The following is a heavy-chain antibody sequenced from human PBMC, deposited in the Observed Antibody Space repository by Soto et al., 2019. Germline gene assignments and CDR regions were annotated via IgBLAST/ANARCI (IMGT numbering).Heavy chain of an antibody. V-gene: IGHV4-61*01. J-gene: IGHJ4*02. CDR2: IYYSGST. Sequence: QVQLQESGPGLVKPSETLSLTCTVSGGSVSSGTYYWSWIRQPPGKGLEWIGYIYYSGSTNYNPSLKSRVTISVDTSKNQFSLKLSSVTAADTAVYYCARGRGSYFHSFDYWGQGTLVTVSS. CDR1: GGSVSSGTYY. D-gene: IGHD3-16*01. CDR3: ARGRGSYFHSFDY.